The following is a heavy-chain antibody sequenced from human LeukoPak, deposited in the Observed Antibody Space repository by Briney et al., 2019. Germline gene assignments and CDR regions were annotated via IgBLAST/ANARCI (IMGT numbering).Heavy chain of an antibody. D-gene: IGHD3-10*01. V-gene: IGHV4-39*07. CDR2: IYYSGST. Sequence: PSETLSLTCTVSGGSISSSSYYWGWIRQPPGEGLEWIGSIYYSGSTYYNPSLKSRVTISVDTSKNQFSLKLSSVTAADTAVYYCARGLWFGELFDYWGQGTLVTVSS. J-gene: IGHJ4*02. CDR3: ARGLWFGELFDY. CDR1: GGSISSSSYY.